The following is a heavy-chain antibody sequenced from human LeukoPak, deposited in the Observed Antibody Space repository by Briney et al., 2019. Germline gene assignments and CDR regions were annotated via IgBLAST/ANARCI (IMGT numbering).Heavy chain of an antibody. V-gene: IGHV3-23*01. J-gene: IGHJ4*02. CDR1: GFTFSTFA. Sequence: GGSLRLSCEAPGFTFSTFAMIWVRQPPGKGLEGVSSIFPSGGEIHYADSVRGRFTISRDNSKITLSLQMNSLRAEDTAIYYCATYRQVLLPFESWGQGTLVTVSS. D-gene: IGHD2-8*02. CDR3: ATYRQVLLPFES. CDR2: IFPSGGEI.